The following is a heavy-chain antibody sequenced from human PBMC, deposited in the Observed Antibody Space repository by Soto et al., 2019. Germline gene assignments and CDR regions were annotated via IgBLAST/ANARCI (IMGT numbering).Heavy chain of an antibody. J-gene: IGHJ6*02. D-gene: IGHD2-15*01. V-gene: IGHV1-69*12. CDR3: ARDQVVVVVAVYYYGMDV. CDR2: IIPIFGTA. Sequence: QVQLVQSGAEVKKPGSSVKVSCKASGGTFSSYAISWVRQAPGQGLEWMGGIIPIFGTANYAQKFQSRVTITADESTSTAYMELSSLRSEDTAVYYCARDQVVVVVAVYYYGMDVWGQGTTVTVSS. CDR1: GGTFSSYA.